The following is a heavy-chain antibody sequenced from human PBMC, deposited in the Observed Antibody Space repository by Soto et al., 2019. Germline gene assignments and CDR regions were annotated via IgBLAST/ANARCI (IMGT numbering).Heavy chain of an antibody. V-gene: IGHV3-15*01. CDR1: GFTFTDAW. J-gene: IGHJ5*01. CDR2: VKSQIDGGTT. CDR3: ATGSARFDF. D-gene: IGHD6-6*01. Sequence: EVQLVESGGGSAKPGGSVRLSCAASGFTFTDAWMNWVRQGPGEGLEWVGHVKSQIDGGTTDSAAALDGRVTISRDDSTNMVYLQLNRLRTDYTAVYYCATGSARFDFWGQGTLVTFSS.